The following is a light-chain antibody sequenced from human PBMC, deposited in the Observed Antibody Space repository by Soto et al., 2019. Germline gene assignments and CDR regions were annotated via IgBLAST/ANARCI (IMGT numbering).Light chain of an antibody. J-gene: IGKJ1*01. CDR1: QSISSW. CDR3: QQYNSYSPT. CDR2: DAS. Sequence: DIQMTQSPSTLSASVGDRVTITCRASQSISSWLAWYQQKPGKAPNLLIYDASSLESGVPSRFSGSGSGTEVTLTISSLQPDEVATYYCQQYNSYSPTFGQGTKVE. V-gene: IGKV1-5*01.